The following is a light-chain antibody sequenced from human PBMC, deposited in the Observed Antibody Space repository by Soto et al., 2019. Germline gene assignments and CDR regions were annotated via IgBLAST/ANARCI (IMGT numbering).Light chain of an antibody. CDR3: QQYGDWPLT. Sequence: EIVLSQSPATVSLSLGERATLSCRASQSVSSSYLAWYQHNPGQAPRLLIFGVSNRAAGIPARFSGSGSGTEFTLTISSLQSEDFAVYYCQQYGDWPLTFGGGTKVDIK. V-gene: IGKV3-15*01. CDR2: GVS. J-gene: IGKJ4*01. CDR1: QSVSSSY.